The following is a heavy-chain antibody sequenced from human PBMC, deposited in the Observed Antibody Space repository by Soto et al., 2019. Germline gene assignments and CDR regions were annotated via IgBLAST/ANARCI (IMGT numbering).Heavy chain of an antibody. CDR3: ARVQYRGYSYGYAVDY. V-gene: IGHV3-33*01. J-gene: IGHJ4*02. Sequence: GGSLRLSCAASGFTFSSYGMHWVRQAPGKGLEWVAVIWYDGSNKYYADSVKGRFTISRDNSKNTLYLQMNSLRAEDTAVYYCARVQYRGYSYGYAVDYWGQGTLVTVSS. D-gene: IGHD5-18*01. CDR2: IWYDGSNK. CDR1: GFTFSSYG.